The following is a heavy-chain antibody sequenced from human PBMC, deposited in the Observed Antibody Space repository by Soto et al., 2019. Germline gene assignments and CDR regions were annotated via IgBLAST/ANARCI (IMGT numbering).Heavy chain of an antibody. CDR2: LNPDGSDK. Sequence: PGGSLRLSCVASGFTFSQYWMVWVRQTPGKGLEWVANLNPDGSDKYYLDSVKGRFSISRDNAKNSLDLQMDSLRVEDTAVYYCARGDLRDIMLQNWGLGTPVTVS. J-gene: IGHJ4*02. D-gene: IGHD3-16*01. CDR1: GFTFSQYW. V-gene: IGHV3-7*04. CDR3: ARGDLRDIMLQN.